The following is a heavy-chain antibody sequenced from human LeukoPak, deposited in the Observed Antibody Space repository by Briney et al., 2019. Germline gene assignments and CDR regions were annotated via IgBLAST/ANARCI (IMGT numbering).Heavy chain of an antibody. D-gene: IGHD6-6*01. V-gene: IGHV3-30*02. CDR2: IRYDGSNK. CDR3: AKNWYSSSSEDAFDI. J-gene: IGHJ3*02. Sequence: PGGSLRLSCAASGFTFSSYAMSWVRQAPGKGLEWVAFIRYDGSNKYYADSVKGRFTVSRDNSKNTLYLQMNSLRAEDTAVYYCAKNWYSSSSEDAFDIWGQGTMVTVSS. CDR1: GFTFSSYA.